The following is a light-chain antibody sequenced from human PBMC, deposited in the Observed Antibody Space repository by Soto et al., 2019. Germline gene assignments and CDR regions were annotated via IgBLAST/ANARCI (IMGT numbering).Light chain of an antibody. J-gene: IGKJ4*01. CDR2: DAS. CDR1: QSVSSY. CDR3: QQRSNWPRLT. V-gene: IGKV3-11*01. Sequence: EIVLTQSPATLSLSPGERATLSCRASQSVSSYLAWYQQKPGQAPRLLIYDASNRATGITARFSGSGSGTAFTLTISSLVPEDFSVYYCQQRSNWPRLTFGGGTKVEIK.